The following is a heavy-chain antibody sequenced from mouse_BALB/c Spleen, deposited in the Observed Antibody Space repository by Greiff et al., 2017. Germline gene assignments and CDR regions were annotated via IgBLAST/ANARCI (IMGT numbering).Heavy chain of an antibody. CDR2: IYPGDGDT. D-gene: IGHD1-1*01. CDR3: AREYYYGSPWFAY. V-gene: IGHV1-80*01. J-gene: IGHJ3*01. CDR1: GYAFSSYW. Sequence: QVQLQQSGAELVRPGSSVKISCKASGYAFSSYWMNWVKQRPGQGLEWIGQIYPGDGDTNYNGKFKGKATLTADKSSSTAYMQLSSLTSEDSAVYFCAREYYYGSPWFAYWGQGTLVTVSA.